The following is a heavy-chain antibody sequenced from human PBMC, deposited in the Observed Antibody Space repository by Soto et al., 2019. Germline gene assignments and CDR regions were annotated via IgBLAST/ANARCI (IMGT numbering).Heavy chain of an antibody. CDR1: GFTFYNYA. CDR3: ARLRLSSAGATTLDY. J-gene: IGHJ4*02. D-gene: IGHD6-19*01. CDR2: ISYDGSKE. Sequence: QVQLVESGGGVVQPGRSLRLSCAASGFTFYNYAMHWVRQAPGKGLEWVALISYDGSKESYADSVKGRFTISTDNSKDTPYLQMNGLRAEDTAVYYCARLRLSSAGATTLDYWGQGTLVAVSS. V-gene: IGHV3-30-3*01.